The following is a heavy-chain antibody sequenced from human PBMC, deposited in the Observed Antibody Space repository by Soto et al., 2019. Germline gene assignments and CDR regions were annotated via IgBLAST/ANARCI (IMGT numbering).Heavy chain of an antibody. V-gene: IGHV4-34*01. CDR2: INHSGST. Sequence: PSETLSLTCAVYGGSGGSFSGYYWSWIRQPPGKGLEWIGEINHSGSTNYNPSLNSRVTISLDTSKNQFSLKLSSVTAADTAVYYCGRMEYTAYVLYPFDYWGQGILVTVS. CDR1: GGSGGSFSGYY. CDR3: GRMEYTAYVLYPFDY. J-gene: IGHJ4*02. D-gene: IGHD5-12*01.